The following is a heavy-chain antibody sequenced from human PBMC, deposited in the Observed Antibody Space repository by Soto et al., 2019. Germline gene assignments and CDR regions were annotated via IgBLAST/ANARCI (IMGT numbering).Heavy chain of an antibody. D-gene: IGHD6-6*01. V-gene: IGHV3-64D*08. CDR3: VTWGGIEARNLVH. Sequence: SRRLRCSASEFPSSTHAMPWVRDPPGKGLEYVSAITYTGVTTYYVDSVKGRFTISRHNYKNTLSLQMSSLKVEDTAMYHCVTWGGIEARNLVHWCQGT. J-gene: IGHJ4*02. CDR1: EFPSSTHA. CDR2: ITYTGVTT.